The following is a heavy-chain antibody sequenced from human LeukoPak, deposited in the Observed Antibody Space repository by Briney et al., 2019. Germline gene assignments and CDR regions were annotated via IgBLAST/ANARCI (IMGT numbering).Heavy chain of an antibody. CDR2: ISGSGGGT. D-gene: IGHD4-17*01. Sequence: GGSLRLSCAASGFTFSSYAMNWVRQAPGKGLEWVSAISGSGGGTHYADSVKGRFTISRDNSKNTLYLQMNSLRAEDTAVYYCAKTIYGDYGAIGDYWGQGTLVTVSS. CDR1: GFTFSSYA. V-gene: IGHV3-23*01. J-gene: IGHJ4*02. CDR3: AKTIYGDYGAIGDY.